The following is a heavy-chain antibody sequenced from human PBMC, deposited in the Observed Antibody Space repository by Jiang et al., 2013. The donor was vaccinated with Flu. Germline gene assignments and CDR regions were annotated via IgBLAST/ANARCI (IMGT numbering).Heavy chain of an antibody. Sequence: GSGLVKPSETLSLTCTVSGGSISSYYWSWIRQPPGKGLEWIGYIYYSGSTNYNPSLKSRVTISVDTSKNQFSLKLSSVTAADTAVYYCARESYDSSGYPDAFDIWGQGTMVTVSS. CDR3: ARESYDSSGYPDAFDI. CDR2: IYYSGST. CDR1: GGSISSYY. D-gene: IGHD3-22*01. V-gene: IGHV4-59*01. J-gene: IGHJ3*02.